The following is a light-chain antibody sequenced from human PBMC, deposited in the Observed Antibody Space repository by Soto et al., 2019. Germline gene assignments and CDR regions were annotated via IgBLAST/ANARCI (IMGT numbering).Light chain of an antibody. CDR1: QGISSY. CDR2: AAS. J-gene: IGKJ2*01. V-gene: IGKV1-8*01. Sequence: AIRMTQSPSSFSASTGDRVTITCRASQGISSYLAWYQQKPGTAPKLLIYAASTLESGVPSRFSGSGSGTDFTLTISCLQSEDFATYYCQQYYSYPYTFGQGTKLEIK. CDR3: QQYYSYPYT.